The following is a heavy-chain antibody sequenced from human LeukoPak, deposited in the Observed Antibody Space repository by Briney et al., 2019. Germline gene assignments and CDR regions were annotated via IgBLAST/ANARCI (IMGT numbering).Heavy chain of an antibody. V-gene: IGHV1-69*04. D-gene: IGHD3-16*02. CDR1: GGTFSSYA. Sequence: ASVKVSCKASGGTFSSYAISWVRQAPGQGLEWMGRIIPILGIANYAQKFQGRVTITADKSTSTAYMELSSLRSEDTAVYYCAKDYDYVWGSYRSFIDYWGQGTLVTVSS. CDR2: IIPILGIA. CDR3: AKDYDYVWGSYRSFIDY. J-gene: IGHJ4*02.